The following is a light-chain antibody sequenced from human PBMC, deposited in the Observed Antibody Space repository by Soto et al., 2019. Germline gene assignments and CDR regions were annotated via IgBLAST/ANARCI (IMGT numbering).Light chain of an antibody. CDR1: SSDVGNYNY. J-gene: IGLJ3*02. V-gene: IGLV2-11*01. CDR2: DVV. Sequence: QSVLTQPRSVSGSPGQSVTISCTGTSSDVGNYNYVSWYRQHPGKAPRLMIYDVVQRPSGVPDRFSGSKSGNTASLTISGLQAEDEADYYCCSYAGSYTGVFGGGTKLTVL. CDR3: CSYAGSYTGV.